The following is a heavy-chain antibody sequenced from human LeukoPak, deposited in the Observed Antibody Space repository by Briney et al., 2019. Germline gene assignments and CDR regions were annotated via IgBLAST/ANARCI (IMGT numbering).Heavy chain of an antibody. CDR3: AREIMITFGGVIGFDY. D-gene: IGHD3-16*02. J-gene: IGHJ4*02. CDR1: GGSFSSYY. CDR2: IYTSGST. Sequence: SETLSLTCAVYGGSFSSYYWSWIRQPAGKGLEWIGRIYTSGSTNYNPSLKSRVTMSVDTSKNQFSLKLSSVTAADTAVYYCAREIMITFGGVIGFDYWGQGTLVTVSS. V-gene: IGHV4-4*07.